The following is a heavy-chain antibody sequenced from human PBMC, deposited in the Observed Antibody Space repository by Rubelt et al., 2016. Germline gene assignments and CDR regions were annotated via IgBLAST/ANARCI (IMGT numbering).Heavy chain of an antibody. J-gene: IGHJ4*02. CDR3: ARTTTMVRGVITPLDY. CDR1: ISSGGYY. CDR2: IYYSGST. V-gene: IGHV4-31*02. D-gene: IGHD3-10*01. Sequence: ISSGGYYWSWIRQHPGKGLEWIGYIYYSGSTYYNPSLKSRVTISVDTSKNQFSLKLSSVTAADTAVYYCARTTTMVRGVITPLDYWGQGTLVTVSS.